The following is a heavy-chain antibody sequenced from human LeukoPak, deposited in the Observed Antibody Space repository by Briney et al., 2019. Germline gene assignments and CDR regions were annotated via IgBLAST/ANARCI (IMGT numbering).Heavy chain of an antibody. D-gene: IGHD5-18*01. CDR1: GFTFSSYS. Sequence: GGSLRLSCAASGFTFSSYSMNWVRQAPGKGLEWVSSISSSSSYIYYADSVKGRFTISRDNAKNSLYLQMNSLRAEDTAVYYCAKSPIQLWSPYDYWGQGALVTVSS. V-gene: IGHV3-21*01. CDR3: AKSPIQLWSPYDY. CDR2: ISSSSSYI. J-gene: IGHJ4*02.